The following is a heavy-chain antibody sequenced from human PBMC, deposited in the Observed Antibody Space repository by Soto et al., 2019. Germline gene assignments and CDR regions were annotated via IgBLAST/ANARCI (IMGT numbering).Heavy chain of an antibody. V-gene: IGHV1-2*02. CDR3: ARACSGYEKEVCFDY. J-gene: IGHJ4*02. Sequence: QVQLVQSGAEVKKPGASVKVSCKASGYTFTGYYMHWVRQAPGQGLEWMGWINPNSGDTNYAQKFQGRVTMTRDTSISTAYMELSRLRSDDTAVYYCARACSGYEKEVCFDYWGQGTLVTVSS. CDR2: INPNSGDT. CDR1: GYTFTGYY. D-gene: IGHD5-12*01.